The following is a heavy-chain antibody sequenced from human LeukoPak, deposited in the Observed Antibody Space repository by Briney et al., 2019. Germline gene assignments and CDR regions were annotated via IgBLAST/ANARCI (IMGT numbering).Heavy chain of an antibody. CDR1: GFTVSSNY. V-gene: IGHV3-21*01. Sequence: GGSLRLSCAASGFTVSSNYMSWVRQAPGKGLEWVSSISSSSSYIYYADSVKGRFTISRDNAKNSLYLQMNSLRAEDTAVYYCARGGYGPGSYYIDYYFDYWGQGTLVTVSS. D-gene: IGHD3-10*01. J-gene: IGHJ4*02. CDR3: ARGGYGPGSYYIDYYFDY. CDR2: ISSSSSYI.